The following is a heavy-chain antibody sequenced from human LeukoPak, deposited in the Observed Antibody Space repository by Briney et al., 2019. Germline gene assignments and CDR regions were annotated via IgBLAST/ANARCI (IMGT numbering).Heavy chain of an antibody. D-gene: IGHD6-19*01. CDR2: ISGSGGST. J-gene: IGHJ4*02. Sequence: GGSLRLSCAASGFTFSHYAMSWVRQAPGKGLEWVSAISGSGGSTYYADSVKGRFTISRDNSKNTLYLQMNSLRAEDAAVYYCARYSSGWSPFDYWGQGTLVTVSS. CDR3: ARYSSGWSPFDY. CDR1: GFTFSHYA. V-gene: IGHV3-23*01.